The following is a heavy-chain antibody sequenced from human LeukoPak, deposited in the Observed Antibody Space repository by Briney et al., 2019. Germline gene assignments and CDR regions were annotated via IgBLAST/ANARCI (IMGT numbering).Heavy chain of an antibody. D-gene: IGHD5-18*01. CDR3: ARGRDAAIEFDY. CDR1: GCTFSSYP. CDR2: IIPIFGTA. V-gene: IGHV1-69*13. Sequence: SVKVSCKASGCTFSSYPISWVRQAPGQGLEWMGGIIPIFGTAKYAQKFQGRVTITADESTSTAYMELSSLRSDDTAVYYCARGRDAAIEFDYWGRGTLVTVSS. J-gene: IGHJ4*02.